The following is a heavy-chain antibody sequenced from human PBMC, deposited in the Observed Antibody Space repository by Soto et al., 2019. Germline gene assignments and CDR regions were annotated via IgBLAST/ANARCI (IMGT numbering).Heavy chain of an antibody. CDR2: IYWGDDK. D-gene: IGHD6-13*01. CDR3: AHRREGGSWYYYNKVEIRPFDY. V-gene: IGHV2-5*02. CDR1: GFSLSTSGVG. Sequence: QITLKESGPTLVKPTQTLTLTCTFSGFSLSTSGVGVGWIRQPPGKALEWLALIYWGDDKRYSPSLKSRLTITNDTSKNQVVLTMTNMDPVDTATYYCAHRREGGSWYYYNKVEIRPFDYWGQGTLVTVSS. J-gene: IGHJ4*02.